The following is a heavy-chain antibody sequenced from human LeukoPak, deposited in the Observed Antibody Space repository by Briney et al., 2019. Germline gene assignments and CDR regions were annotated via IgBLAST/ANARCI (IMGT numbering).Heavy chain of an antibody. V-gene: IGHV4-34*01. D-gene: IGHD6-19*01. CDR3: ARAKRQWLVRSMFDY. J-gene: IGHJ4*02. Sequence: TSPTLSLTCAVYGGSFSGYYWSWIRQPPGKGLGWLGEINHSGSTNYSPSLKNRVTISVDTSKNQFSLKLSSVTAADTAVYYCARAKRQWLVRSMFDYWGQGTLVTVSS. CDR1: GGSFSGYY. CDR2: INHSGST.